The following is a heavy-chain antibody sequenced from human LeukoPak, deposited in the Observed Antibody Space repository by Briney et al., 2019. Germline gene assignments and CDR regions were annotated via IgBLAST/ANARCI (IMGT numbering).Heavy chain of an antibody. J-gene: IGHJ3*02. V-gene: IGHV3-30*02. D-gene: IGHD4-11*01. CDR2: IRYDGSHK. CDR1: GFTFSSFA. CDR3: ARGVDYTALDI. Sequence: GGSLRLSCATSGFTFSSFAMHWVRQAPGKGLEWVTFIRYDGSHKYYADSVRGRFTISRDISKDILYLDMNNVSVDDTAVYYCARGVDYTALDIWGQGTMLSVSS.